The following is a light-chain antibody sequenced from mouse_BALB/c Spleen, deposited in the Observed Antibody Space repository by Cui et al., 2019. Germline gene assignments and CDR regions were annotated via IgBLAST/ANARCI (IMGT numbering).Light chain of an antibody. Sequence: IVMSQSPASMAVSAGEKVTMSCKSSKSLLNSRTRRNCLAWYQQKPGQSPKLLIYWASTRESGVPDRFTGSGSGTDFTLTISSVQAEDLAVYYCKQSYNLLTFGAGTKLELK. CDR1: KSLLNSRTRRNC. CDR3: KQSYNLLT. CDR2: WAS. J-gene: IGKJ5*01. V-gene: IGKV8-21*01.